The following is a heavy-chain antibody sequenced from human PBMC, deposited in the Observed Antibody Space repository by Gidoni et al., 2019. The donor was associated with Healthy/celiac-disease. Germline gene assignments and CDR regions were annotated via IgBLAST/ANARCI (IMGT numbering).Heavy chain of an antibody. D-gene: IGHD5-18*01. CDR1: GFTYSSYS. V-gene: IGHV3-21*01. CDR2: ISSSSSYI. Sequence: EVQLVESGGGLVKPGGSLRLSCAASGFTYSSYSMNWVRQAPGKGLEWILSISSSSSYIYYADSVKGRFTISRDNAKNSLYLQMNSLRAEDTAVYYCARDRGYSDGEYDYWGQGTLVTVSS. J-gene: IGHJ4*02. CDR3: ARDRGYSDGEYDY.